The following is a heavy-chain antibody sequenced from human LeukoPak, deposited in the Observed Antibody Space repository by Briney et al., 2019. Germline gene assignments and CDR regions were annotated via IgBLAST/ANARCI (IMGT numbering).Heavy chain of an antibody. CDR3: AAYCSDSRYPY. Sequence: GGSRRLSCAVSGFISSDYNMTWVRQAPGRGLEWVSYFSGCAITIYYADSVRGRFTISRDSAKHSLYLQMNSLRDEDTAVYYCAAYCSDSRYPYWGQGTLVTVSS. V-gene: IGHV3-48*02. CDR2: FSGCAITI. J-gene: IGHJ4*02. CDR1: GFISSDYN. D-gene: IGHD2-15*01.